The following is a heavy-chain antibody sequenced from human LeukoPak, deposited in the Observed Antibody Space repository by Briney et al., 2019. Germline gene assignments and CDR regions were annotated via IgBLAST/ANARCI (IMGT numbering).Heavy chain of an antibody. D-gene: IGHD2-21*02. J-gene: IGHJ4*02. CDR1: GFTFSSYS. CDR2: ISSSSSYI. V-gene: IGHV3-21*01. CDR3: ARDTYCGGDCYSHYFDY. Sequence: GGSLRLSCAASGFTFSSYSMNWVRQAPGKGLEWVSSISSSSSYIYYADSVKGRFTISRDNAKNSLYLQMNSLRAEDTAVYYCARDTYCGGDCYSHYFDYWGQGTLVTVSS.